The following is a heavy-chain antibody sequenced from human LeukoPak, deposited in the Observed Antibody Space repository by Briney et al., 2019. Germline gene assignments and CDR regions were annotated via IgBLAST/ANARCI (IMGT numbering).Heavy chain of an antibody. V-gene: IGHV3-23*01. D-gene: IGHD3-10*01. CDR1: GFTFSSYA. CDR2: ISGSGGST. J-gene: IGHJ4*02. Sequence: GGSLRPSCAASGFTFSSYAMSWVRQAPGKGLERVSAISGSGGSTYYADSVKGRFTISRDNSKNTLYLQMNSLRAEDTAVYYCVLYGSGSYLDYWGQGTLVTVSS. CDR3: VLYGSGSYLDY.